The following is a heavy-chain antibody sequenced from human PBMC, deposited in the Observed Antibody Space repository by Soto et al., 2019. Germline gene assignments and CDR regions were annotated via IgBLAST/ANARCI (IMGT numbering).Heavy chain of an antibody. V-gene: IGHV1-69*13. CDR3: ARDLCSSTSCYPNWFDH. CDR1: VGTFSSYA. Sequence: SVKVSCKASVGTFSSYAISWVRQAPGQGLEWMGGIIPIFGTANYAQKFQGRVTITADESTSTAYMELSSLRSEDTAVYYCARDLCSSTSCYPNWFDHWGQGTLVTVSS. CDR2: IIPIFGTA. D-gene: IGHD2-2*01. J-gene: IGHJ5*02.